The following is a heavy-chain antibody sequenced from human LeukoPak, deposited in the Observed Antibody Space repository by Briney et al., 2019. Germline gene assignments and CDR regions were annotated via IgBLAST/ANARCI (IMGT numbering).Heavy chain of an antibody. J-gene: IGHJ4*02. CDR1: GGTFSSYA. CDR2: IILIFGTA. D-gene: IGHD2-2*02. Sequence: GASVTVSCKASGGTFSSYAISWVRQAPGQGLEWMGGIILIFGTANYAQKFQGRVTITADESTSTAYMELSSLRSEDTAVYYCARGGGPILGYCSSTSCYMDYWGQGTLVTVSS. CDR3: ARGGGPILGYCSSTSCYMDY. V-gene: IGHV1-69*13.